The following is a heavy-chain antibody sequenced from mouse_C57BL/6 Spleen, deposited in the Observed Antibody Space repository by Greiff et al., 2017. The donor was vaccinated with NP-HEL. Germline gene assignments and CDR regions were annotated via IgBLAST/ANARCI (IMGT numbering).Heavy chain of an antibody. CDR3: ARSEGTGGDY. D-gene: IGHD3-3*01. Sequence: QVQLKESGPELVKPGASVKISCKASGYAFSSSWMNWVKQRPGKGLEWIGRIYPGDGDTNYNGKFKGKATLTADKSSSTAYMQLSSLTSEDSAVYFCARSEGTGGDYWGQGTSVTVSS. CDR2: IYPGDGDT. J-gene: IGHJ4*01. CDR1: GYAFSSSW. V-gene: IGHV1-82*01.